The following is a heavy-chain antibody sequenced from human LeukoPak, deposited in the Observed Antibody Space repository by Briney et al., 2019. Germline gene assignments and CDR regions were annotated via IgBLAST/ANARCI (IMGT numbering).Heavy chain of an antibody. V-gene: IGHV1-69*13. D-gene: IGHD6-19*01. CDR1: GGTFSSYA. Sequence: SVKVSCKASGGTFSSYAISWVRQAPGQGLEWMGGIIPIFGTANYAQKFQGRVTITADESTSTAYMELSSLRSEDTAVYYCARMSKAIAVAGTIDYWGQGTLVTVSS. J-gene: IGHJ4*02. CDR3: ARMSKAIAVAGTIDY. CDR2: IIPIFGTA.